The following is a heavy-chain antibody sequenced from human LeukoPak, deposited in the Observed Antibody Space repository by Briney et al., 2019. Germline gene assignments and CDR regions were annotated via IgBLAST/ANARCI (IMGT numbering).Heavy chain of an antibody. CDR1: GFTFSNHA. J-gene: IGHJ4*02. V-gene: IGHV3-13*01. CDR2: IGIAGDT. D-gene: IGHD1-26*01. CDR3: VRQQTSHGNFDY. Sequence: SGGSLRLSCATSGFTFSNHAMHWVRQATGKGLEWVSAIGIAGDTFYPGSVKGRFTISRENAKNSLSLQINSLKAEDTAVHYCVRQQTSHGNFDYWGQGTLVTVSS.